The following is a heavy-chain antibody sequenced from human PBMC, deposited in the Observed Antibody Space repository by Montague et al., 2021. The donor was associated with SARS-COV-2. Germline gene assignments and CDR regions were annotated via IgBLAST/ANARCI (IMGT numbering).Heavy chain of an antibody. D-gene: IGHD6-19*01. CDR3: ARIPEYSSGCGPDWYFDL. J-gene: IGHJ2*01. V-gene: IGHV2-70*01. CDR1: GFSVSTSGLC. CDR2: IDWDNDT. Sequence: PALGKPTQTLTLTCTFSGFSVSTSGLCVSWIRQPPGKALEWLALIDWDNDTYYSTSLKTRLAISKDTSKNQVVLTMTDMDPVDTGTYYCARIPEYSSGCGPDWYFDLWGRGTLVTVSS.